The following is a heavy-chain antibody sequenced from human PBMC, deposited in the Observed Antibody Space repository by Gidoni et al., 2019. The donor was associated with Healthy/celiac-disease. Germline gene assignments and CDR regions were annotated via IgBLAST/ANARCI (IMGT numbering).Heavy chain of an antibody. Sequence: EVQLVESGGGLVKPGGSLRLSCAASGFPFSSYSMTWVRQATGKGMEWVSSISSSSSYIYYADSVKGRFTISRDNAKNSLYLQMNSLRAEDTAVYYCARDEVCYTPYYYYGMDVWGQGTTVTVSS. CDR2: ISSSSSYI. V-gene: IGHV3-21*01. J-gene: IGHJ6*02. CDR1: GFPFSSYS. CDR3: ARDEVCYTPYYYYGMDV. D-gene: IGHD2-8*01.